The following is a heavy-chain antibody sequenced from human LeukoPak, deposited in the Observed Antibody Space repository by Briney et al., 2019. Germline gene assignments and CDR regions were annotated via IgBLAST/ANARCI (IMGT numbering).Heavy chain of an antibody. D-gene: IGHD2-15*01. Sequence: RASVKVSCKASGYTFTGYFIHWVRQTPGQGLEWMGWINPNSDVTNYAQKFQGRVTMTRDTSISTAYMELSRLRSDDTAVYYCARASFSGKFWGYYFDYWGQGTLVTVSS. CDR3: ARASFSGKFWGYYFDY. V-gene: IGHV1-2*02. CDR2: INPNSDVT. J-gene: IGHJ4*02. CDR1: GYTFTGYF.